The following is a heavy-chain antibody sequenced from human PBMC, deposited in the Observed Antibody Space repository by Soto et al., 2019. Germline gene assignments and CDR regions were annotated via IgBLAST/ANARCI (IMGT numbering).Heavy chain of an antibody. D-gene: IGHD5-18*01. CDR1: GYSFTSYW. CDR3: ARLNTAMGHTAQYGMDV. J-gene: IGHJ6*02. Sequence: GESLKISCKGSGYSFTSYWISWVRQMPGKGLEWMGRIDPSDSYTNYSPSFQGHVTISADKSISTAYLQWSSLKASDTAMYYCARLNTAMGHTAQYGMDVWGRGTTVTV. CDR2: IDPSDSYT. V-gene: IGHV5-10-1*01.